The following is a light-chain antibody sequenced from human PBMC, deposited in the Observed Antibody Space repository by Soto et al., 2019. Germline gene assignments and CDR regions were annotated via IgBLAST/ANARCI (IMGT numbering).Light chain of an antibody. V-gene: IGKV1-6*01. CDR1: QGVRND. J-gene: IGKJ1*01. Sequence: AIQMTQSPSSLSASIGDSVTITCRASQGVRNDLAWYQQKPGKAPTVMIYAASTLQSGVPSRFSGSGSGTDFTLTINGLQPKDFATYYCLQDYNFPRTFSQGNKGEI. CDR3: LQDYNFPRT. CDR2: AAS.